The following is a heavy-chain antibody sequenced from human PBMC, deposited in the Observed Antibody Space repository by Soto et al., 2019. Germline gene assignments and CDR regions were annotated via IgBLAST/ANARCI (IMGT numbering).Heavy chain of an antibody. CDR1: GGTFSSYA. CDR3: ARDLAAGPTYYGMDV. CDR2: IIPIFGTA. D-gene: IGHD6-13*01. Sequence: ASVKVSCKASGGTFSSYAISWVRQAPGQGLEWMGGIIPIFGTANYAQKFQGRVTITADESTSTAYMELSSLRSEDTAVYYCARDLAAGPTYYGMDVWDQGTTVTVSS. V-gene: IGHV1-69*13. J-gene: IGHJ6*02.